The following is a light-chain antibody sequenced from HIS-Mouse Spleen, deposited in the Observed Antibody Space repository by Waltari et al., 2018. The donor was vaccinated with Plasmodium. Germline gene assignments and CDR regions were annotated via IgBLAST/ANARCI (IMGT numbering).Light chain of an antibody. V-gene: IGLV2-11*01. CDR2: DGS. CDR1: SSDVGGYNY. J-gene: IGLJ2*01. CDR3: CSYAGSYTLV. Sequence: QSALTQPRSVSGSPGQSVTISCTGTSSDVGGYNYVSWYQQHPGQAPKLRIYDGSNRPSGVPDRFPGSKSGNTASLTSSGVQAEEEADYYCCSYAGSYTLVFGGGTKLTVL.